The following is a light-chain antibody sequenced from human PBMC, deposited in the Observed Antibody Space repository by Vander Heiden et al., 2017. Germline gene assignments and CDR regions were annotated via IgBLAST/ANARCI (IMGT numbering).Light chain of an antibody. CDR3: QAWDSSPV. V-gene: IGLV3-1*01. J-gene: IGLJ2*01. CDR1: KLGDKY. CDR2: QDS. Sequence: SYELTLQPSVPVSPGQTASITCSGDKLGDKYACWYQQKPGQSPVLVIYQDSKRPSGIPERFSGSNSGDTATLTISGTQEMDEADYYCQAWDSSPVFGGGTKLTVL.